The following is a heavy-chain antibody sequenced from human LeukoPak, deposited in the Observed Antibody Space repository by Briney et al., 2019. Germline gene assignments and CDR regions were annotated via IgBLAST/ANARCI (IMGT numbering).Heavy chain of an antibody. J-gene: IGHJ4*02. Sequence: SETLSLTCTVSGGSISSYYWSWIRQPAGKGLEWIGRIYTSGSTNYNPSLKSRVTMSVDTSKNQFSLKLSSVTAADTAVYYCARTIYSSGWSPYFDYWGQGTLVTVSS. CDR2: IYTSGST. V-gene: IGHV4-4*07. CDR3: ARTIYSSGWSPYFDY. D-gene: IGHD6-19*01. CDR1: GGSISSYY.